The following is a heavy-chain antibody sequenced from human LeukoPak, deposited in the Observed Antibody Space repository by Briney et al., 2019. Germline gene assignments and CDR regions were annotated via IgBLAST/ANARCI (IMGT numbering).Heavy chain of an antibody. Sequence: GGSLRLSCAASGFTFSNYWMSWVRQAPGKGLEWVANIKEDGSEKYYVDSVKGRFTISRDNAVNSLSLQMNSLRAEDTAVYYCARENIVVGGNDYWGQGTLVTVSS. J-gene: IGHJ4*02. CDR3: ARENIVVGGNDY. D-gene: IGHD3-22*01. V-gene: IGHV3-7*01. CDR2: IKEDGSEK. CDR1: GFTFSNYW.